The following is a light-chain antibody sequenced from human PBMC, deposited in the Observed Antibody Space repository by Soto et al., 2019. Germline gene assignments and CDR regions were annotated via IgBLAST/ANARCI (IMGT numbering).Light chain of an antibody. CDR1: SSVVGGSNF. Sequence: QSALTQPAPVSDFPGQSITISCTGTSSVVGGSNFVSRYQQHPGKPPKPIIYYLAKRPSGVSNRFSGSKSGSPASLIISRLQTEDEADYYCVSYTSSTTYVFGTGTKVTVL. V-gene: IGLV2-14*03. J-gene: IGLJ1*01. CDR3: VSYTSSTTYV. CDR2: YLA.